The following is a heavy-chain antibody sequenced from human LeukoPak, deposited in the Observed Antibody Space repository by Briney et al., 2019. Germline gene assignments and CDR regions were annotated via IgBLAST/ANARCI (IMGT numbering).Heavy chain of an antibody. V-gene: IGHV3-23*01. CDR1: GFTFSSYG. Sequence: PGGSLRLSCAASGFTFSSYGMSWVRQAPGKGLEWVSSVSGSGGSIYYADSVKGRFTSSRDNSKNTLYLQMNSLRAEGTAVYYCAKRGSEVGETVAPGDYWGQGTLVTVSS. CDR2: VSGSGGSI. J-gene: IGHJ4*02. D-gene: IGHD1-26*01. CDR3: AKRGSEVGETVAPGDY.